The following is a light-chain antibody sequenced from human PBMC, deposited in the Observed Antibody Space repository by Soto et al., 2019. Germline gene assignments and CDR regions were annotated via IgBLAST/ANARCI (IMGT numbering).Light chain of an antibody. CDR1: QSVSSY. CDR2: DAS. Sequence: EIVLTQSPVTLSVSPGERVTLSCRASQSVSSYLAWYQQRPGQAPKLLIYDASNRAAGIPARFSGSGSGTDFTLTISSLEPDDFAVYYCQQRAYWPRTFGQGTKVEIK. CDR3: QQRAYWPRT. V-gene: IGKV3-11*01. J-gene: IGKJ1*01.